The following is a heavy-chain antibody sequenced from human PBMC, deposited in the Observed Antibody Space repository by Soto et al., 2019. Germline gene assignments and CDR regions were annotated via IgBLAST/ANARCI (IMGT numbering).Heavy chain of an antibody. CDR3: AHGSCTSADCYPNPYLDY. D-gene: IGHD2-2*01. CDR2: IYWDGDE. Sequence: QITLKESGPTLVKPTQTLTLTCTFSGFSLSTSAEGVGWIRQPPGKALEWLALIYWDGDERYSPSLKSRLTSTKDTSKNQVVRTMTNMDPADTATYSCAHGSCTSADCYPNPYLDYWGQGILVTVSS. J-gene: IGHJ4*02. CDR1: GFSLSTSAEG. V-gene: IGHV2-5*02.